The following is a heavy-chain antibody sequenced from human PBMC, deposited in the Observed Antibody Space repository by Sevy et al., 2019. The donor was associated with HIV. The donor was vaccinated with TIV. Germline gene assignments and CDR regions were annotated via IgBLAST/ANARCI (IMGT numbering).Heavy chain of an antibody. Sequence: GGSLRLSCAASGFTFSRYDMHWVRQVTGKGLEWVAAIGTLHDTFYADSVKGRFTISRDSVTKSLFLQMNSLRVGDTAVYYCARGHRGNGPGTDDAFDIRGQGTMVTVSS. CDR2: IGTLHDT. CDR1: GFTFSRYD. V-gene: IGHV3-13*01. D-gene: IGHD3-10*01. CDR3: ARGHRGNGPGTDDAFDI. J-gene: IGHJ3*02.